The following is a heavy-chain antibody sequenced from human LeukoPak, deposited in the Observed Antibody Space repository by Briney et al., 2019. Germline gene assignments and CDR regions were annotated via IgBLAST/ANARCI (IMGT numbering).Heavy chain of an antibody. J-gene: IGHJ2*01. CDR2: IYHSGST. CDR1: GGSISSHY. CDR3: ARDAGTGWYFDL. V-gene: IGHV4-59*11. D-gene: IGHD3/OR15-3a*01. Sequence: SETLSLTCSVSGGSISSHYWSWIRQPPGKGLEWIGYIYHSGSTNYNPSLKSRVTMSVDTSKNQFSLKLNSVTAADTALYFCARDAGTGWYFDLWGRGTLVTVSS.